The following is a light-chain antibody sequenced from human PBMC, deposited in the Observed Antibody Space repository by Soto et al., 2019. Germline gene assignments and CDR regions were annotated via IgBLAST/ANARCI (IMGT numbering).Light chain of an antibody. CDR3: QQYKYWPLA. CDR2: GAS. V-gene: IGKV3-15*01. J-gene: IGKJ4*01. Sequence: ETVMTQSPATLSVSPGEGATISCRASRSISSSLAWYQQKPGRAPRLLIYGASTRATDIPARFSGSGSGTEFTLTISSLQSEDFAIYYCQQYKYWPLAFGGGTRVEIK. CDR1: RSISSS.